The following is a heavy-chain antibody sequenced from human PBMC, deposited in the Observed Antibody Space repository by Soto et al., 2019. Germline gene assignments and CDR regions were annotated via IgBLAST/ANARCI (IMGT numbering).Heavy chain of an antibody. D-gene: IGHD4-17*01. CDR3: ATGRPSTTVTASAEFDF. J-gene: IGHJ4*02. CDR2: ISYDGGSK. V-gene: IGHV3-30*03. Sequence: GGSLRLSCSASGFTFSSYGMHWVRQAPGKGLEWVAVISYDGGSKDYADSVKGRFTISRDNSENTLYLQMNSLRTEDTAVYYCATGRPSTTVTASAEFDFWGQGTLVTVSS. CDR1: GFTFSSYG.